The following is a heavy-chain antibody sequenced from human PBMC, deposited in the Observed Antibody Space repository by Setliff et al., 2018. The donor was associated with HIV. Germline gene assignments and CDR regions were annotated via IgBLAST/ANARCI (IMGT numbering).Heavy chain of an antibody. CDR2: IDSSGST. J-gene: IGHJ6*02. CDR1: GGSMSAYY. V-gene: IGHV4-4*07. CDR3: ARDSELGLNYHYGMDV. Sequence: SETLSLTCTVSGGSMSAYYWSWIRQPAGKGLEWIGRIDSSGSTNYNPSLKSRLTMSVGTSNNQLSLRLSSVTAADTAVYYCARDSELGLNYHYGMDVWGQGTTVTVSS. D-gene: IGHD1-26*01.